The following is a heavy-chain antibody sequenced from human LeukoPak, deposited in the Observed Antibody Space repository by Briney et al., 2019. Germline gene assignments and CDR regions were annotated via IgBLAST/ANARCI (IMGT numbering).Heavy chain of an antibody. D-gene: IGHD3-10*01. CDR2: MNPNSGNT. Sequence: ASVKVSCKASGYTFTSYDINWVRQATGQGLEWMGWMNPNSGNTGYAQKFQGRVTMTRNTSISTAYMELSSLRSEDTAVYYCARGVRGVAYYYYMDVWAKGPRSPSP. J-gene: IGHJ6*03. V-gene: IGHV1-8*01. CDR1: GYTFTSYD. CDR3: ARGVRGVAYYYYMDV.